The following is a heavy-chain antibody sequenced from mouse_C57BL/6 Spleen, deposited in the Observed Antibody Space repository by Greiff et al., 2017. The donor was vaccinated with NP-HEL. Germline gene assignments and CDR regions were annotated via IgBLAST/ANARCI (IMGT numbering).Heavy chain of an antibody. J-gene: IGHJ2*01. V-gene: IGHV1-80*01. CDR1: GYAFSSYW. CDR2: LYPGDGDT. Sequence: QVQLQQSGAELVKPGASVKISCKASGYAFSSYWMNWVKQRPGKGLEWIGQLYPGDGDTNYNGKFKGKATLTADKSSSTAYMQLSSLTSEDSAVYFGARSGSPTPVVDYWGQGTTLTVSS. CDR3: ARSGSPTPVVDY. D-gene: IGHD3-1*01.